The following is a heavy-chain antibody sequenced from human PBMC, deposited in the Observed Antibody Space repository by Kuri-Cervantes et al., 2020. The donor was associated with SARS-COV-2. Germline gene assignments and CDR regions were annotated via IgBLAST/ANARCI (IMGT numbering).Heavy chain of an antibody. Sequence: LRLSCTASGGFISSYYWSWIRQPPGKGLEWIGYIYHSGSTYYNPSLKSRVTISVDRSKNQFSLKLSSVTAADTAVYYCARDGSGGDADYWGQGTLVTVSS. J-gene: IGHJ4*02. CDR1: GGFISSYY. CDR3: ARDGSGGDADY. CDR2: IYHSGST. D-gene: IGHD2-15*01. V-gene: IGHV4-30-2*01.